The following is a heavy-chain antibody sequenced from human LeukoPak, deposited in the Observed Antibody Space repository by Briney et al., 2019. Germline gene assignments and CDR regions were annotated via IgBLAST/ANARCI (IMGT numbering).Heavy chain of an antibody. Sequence: GGSLRLSCAASGFSFRSYAMSWVRQAPARGLEWVSSLRGGGETFYADSVKGRFTLSRDESRNTVYLQMNNLRVEDTAVYFCAKANWISSADAVVWGQGTLVTVSS. CDR3: AKANWISSADAVV. D-gene: IGHD2-2*03. CDR1: GFSFRSYA. CDR2: LRGGGET. J-gene: IGHJ4*02. V-gene: IGHV3-23*01.